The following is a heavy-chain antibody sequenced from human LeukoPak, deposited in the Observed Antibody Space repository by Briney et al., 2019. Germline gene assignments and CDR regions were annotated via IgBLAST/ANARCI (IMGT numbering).Heavy chain of an antibody. V-gene: IGHV7-4-1*02. D-gene: IGHD2-15*01. CDR2: INTNTGNP. Sequence: GASVKVSCKASGYTFTSYAMNWVRQAPGQGLEWMGWINTNTGNPTYAQGFTGRFVFSLDTSVSTAYLQISSLKAEDTAVYYCARGTSCGGSCYSYFDYWGQGALVTVSS. CDR3: ARGTSCGGSCYSYFDY. J-gene: IGHJ4*02. CDR1: GYTFTSYA.